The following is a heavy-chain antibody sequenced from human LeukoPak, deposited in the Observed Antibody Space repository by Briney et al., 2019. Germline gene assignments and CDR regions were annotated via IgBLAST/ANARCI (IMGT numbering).Heavy chain of an antibody. CDR3: ARGFADYYDINTGEYYFDY. CDR1: GGSFSGYY. V-gene: IGHV4-34*01. D-gene: IGHD3-22*01. J-gene: IGHJ4*02. CDR2: INHSGST. Sequence: NPSETLSLTCAVYGGSFSGYYWSWIRQPPGKGLEWLGEINHSGSTNYNPSLKSRVTISVDTSKNQFSLKLSSVTAADTAVYYCARGFADYYDINTGEYYFDYWGQGTLVTVSS.